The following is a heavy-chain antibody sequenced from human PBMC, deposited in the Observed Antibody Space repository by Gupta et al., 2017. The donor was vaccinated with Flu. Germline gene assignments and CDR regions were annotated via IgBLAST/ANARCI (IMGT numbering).Heavy chain of an antibody. V-gene: IGHV4-59*01. CDR1: GGSTGISY. J-gene: IGHJ4*02. D-gene: IGHD1-26*01. CDR3: ASGSHSSSPVYFDY. Sequence: QVQLQESGPGLVKPSETLSLTCTISGGSTGISYWSWIRQPQGKGLEWIGYVYYSGVNNYSPSLKSRVTMSIDTSKNQFSLTLSSVTAADTAIYYCASGSHSSSPVYFDYWSQGTLVTVSS. CDR2: VYYSGVN.